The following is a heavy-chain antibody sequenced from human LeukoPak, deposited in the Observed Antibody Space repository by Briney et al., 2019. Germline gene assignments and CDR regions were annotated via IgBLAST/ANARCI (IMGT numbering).Heavy chain of an antibody. CDR3: ARRAGAYSHPYDY. D-gene: IGHD4/OR15-4a*01. V-gene: IGHV3-53*01. J-gene: IGHJ4*02. Sequence: GGSLRLSCAASGFTFSSYEMNWVRQAPGKGLEWVSLIYSDDTTLYADSVKGRFTISRDISKNTLYLQMSSLRAEDTAVYYCARRAGAYSHPYDYWGQGTLVTVSS. CDR2: IYSDDTT. CDR1: GFTFSSYE.